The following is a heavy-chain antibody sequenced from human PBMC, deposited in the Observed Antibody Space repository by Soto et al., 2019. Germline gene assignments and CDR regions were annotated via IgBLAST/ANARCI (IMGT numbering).Heavy chain of an antibody. J-gene: IGHJ4*02. Sequence: SETLSLTCTVSGGSISSSSYYWGWIRQPPGKGLEWIGNIYYRGTTYYNPSLKSRVTISVDTSKNQFSLKLASVTAADTAVYYCARDYGDYQFDYWGQGTLVTVSS. D-gene: IGHD4-17*01. CDR1: GGSISSSSYY. V-gene: IGHV4-39*02. CDR2: IYYRGTT. CDR3: ARDYGDYQFDY.